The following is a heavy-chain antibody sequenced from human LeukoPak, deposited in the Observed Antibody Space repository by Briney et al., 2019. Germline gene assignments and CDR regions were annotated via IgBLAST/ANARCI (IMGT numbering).Heavy chain of an antibody. J-gene: IGHJ4*02. CDR1: GFTFSIHW. CDR3: AREGYSSGRYPSGY. V-gene: IGHV3-74*01. CDR2: INSDGSII. Sequence: GGSLRLSCAASGFTFSIHWMHWVRQAPGKGPMWISRINSDGSIITYADSVKGRFTISRDNAKNSLYLQMSSLRAEDTAVYYCAREGYSSGRYPSGYWGQGTLVTVSS. D-gene: IGHD6-19*01.